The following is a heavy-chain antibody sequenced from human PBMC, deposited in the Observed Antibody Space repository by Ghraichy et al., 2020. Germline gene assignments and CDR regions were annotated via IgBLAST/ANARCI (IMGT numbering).Heavy chain of an antibody. CDR1: GFTFSSYA. Sequence: GGSLRLSCAASGFTFSSYAMSWVRQAPGKGLEWVSAISGSGGSTYYADSVKGRFTISRDNSKNTLYLQMNSLRAEDTAVYYCANGHYYYDSSGSQNKTIQLGGYWGQGTLVTVSS. CDR3: ANGHYYYDSSGSQNKTIQLGGY. J-gene: IGHJ4*02. D-gene: IGHD3-22*01. CDR2: ISGSGGST. V-gene: IGHV3-23*01.